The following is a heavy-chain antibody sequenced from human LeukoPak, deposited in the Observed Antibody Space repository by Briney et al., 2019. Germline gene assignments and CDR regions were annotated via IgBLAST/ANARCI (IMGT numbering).Heavy chain of an antibody. J-gene: IGHJ4*02. V-gene: IGHV4-30-4*01. CDR3: ARGPEDDSSGYYAGYYFDY. CDR1: GGSISSGDYY. CDR2: IYYSGST. Sequence: KTSETLSLTCTVSGGSISSGDYYWSWIRQPPGKGLEWIGYIYYSGSTYYNPSLKSRVTISVDTSKNQFSLKLSSVTAADTAVYYCARGPEDDSSGYYAGYYFDYWAREPWSPSPQ. D-gene: IGHD3-22*01.